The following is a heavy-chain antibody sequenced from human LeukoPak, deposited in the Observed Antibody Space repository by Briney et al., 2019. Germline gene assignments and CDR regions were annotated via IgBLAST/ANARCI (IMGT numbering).Heavy chain of an antibody. D-gene: IGHD3-22*01. Sequence: GGSLRLSCAASGFTFSSYAMSWVRQAPGKGLEWVSGISGSGGSTYYADSVKGRFTISRDNSKNTLYLQMNSLRAEDTAVYYCARVYFDSSGYYYYYGMDVWGQGTTVTVSS. CDR1: GFTFSSYA. CDR2: ISGSGGST. J-gene: IGHJ6*02. V-gene: IGHV3-23*01. CDR3: ARVYFDSSGYYYYYGMDV.